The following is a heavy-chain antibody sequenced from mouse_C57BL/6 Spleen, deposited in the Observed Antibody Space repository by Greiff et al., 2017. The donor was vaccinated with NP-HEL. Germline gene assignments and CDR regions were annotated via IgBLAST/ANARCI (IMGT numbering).Heavy chain of an antibody. CDR1: GFTFSSYG. CDR3: ARQDYYGSSCDY. V-gene: IGHV5-6*01. J-gene: IGHJ2*01. D-gene: IGHD1-1*01. Sequence: DVQLVESGGDLVKPGGSLKLSCAASGFTFSSYGMSWVRQTPDKRLEWVATISSGGSYTYYPDSVKGRFTISRDNAKNTRYLQMSSLKSEDTAMYYCARQDYYGSSCDYWGQGTTLTVSS. CDR2: ISSGGSYT.